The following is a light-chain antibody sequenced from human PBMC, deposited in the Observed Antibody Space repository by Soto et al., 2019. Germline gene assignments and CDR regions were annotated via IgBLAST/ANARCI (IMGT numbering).Light chain of an antibody. V-gene: IGKV3-20*01. J-gene: IGKJ4*01. CDR1: QSVGRNY. CDR3: QQYASSPLT. CDR2: GAS. Sequence: EIVLTQSPGTLSLSPGERATLSCRASQSVGRNYLAWYQQKPGQAPRLLIHGASSRATGIPDRFSGRGSGTDFILTISRLEPGDFAVYCCQQYASSPLTFGGGTKVEIK.